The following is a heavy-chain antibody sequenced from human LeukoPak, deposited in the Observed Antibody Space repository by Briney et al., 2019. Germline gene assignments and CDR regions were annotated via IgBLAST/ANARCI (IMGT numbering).Heavy chain of an antibody. J-gene: IGHJ3*02. CDR3: ARVPAGVIGMKDAFDI. Sequence: GGSLRLSCAASGFTFSSYSMNWVRQAPGKGLEWVSSISGSSSYIYHADSVKGRFTISRHNAKNSLYLQMHSLRAEDTAVYYCARVPAGVIGMKDAFDIWGQGTMVTVSS. CDR2: ISGSSSYI. D-gene: IGHD3-16*02. CDR1: GFTFSSYS. V-gene: IGHV3-21*01.